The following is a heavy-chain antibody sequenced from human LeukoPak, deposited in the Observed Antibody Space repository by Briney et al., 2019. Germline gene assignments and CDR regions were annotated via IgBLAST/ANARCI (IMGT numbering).Heavy chain of an antibody. D-gene: IGHD3-22*01. CDR1: EFTFDDHG. V-gene: IGHV3-20*04. CDR2: INWSATST. Sequence: PGGSLRLSCAASEFTFDDHGMSWVRQAPGKGLEWVSGINWSATSTGYADSVKGRFTISRDNAKNSLYLQMNSLRAEDTALYYCARGDSSAYYVIDYWGQGTLVTVSS. CDR3: ARGDSSAYYVIDY. J-gene: IGHJ4*02.